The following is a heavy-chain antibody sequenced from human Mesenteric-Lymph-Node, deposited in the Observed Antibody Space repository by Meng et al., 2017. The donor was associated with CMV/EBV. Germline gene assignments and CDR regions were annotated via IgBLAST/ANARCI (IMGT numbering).Heavy chain of an antibody. V-gene: IGHV1-2*02. D-gene: IGHD1-1*01. CDR2: INTNSGGT. Sequence: APVKVSCKASGYTFSSHYMHLVRQAPGQGLEWMGWINTNSGGTNYAQNFQGRVTLTRDTSISTVYMEMTSLRSDDTAVYYCARGTGSSWFDSWGQGSLVTVSS. CDR3: ARGTGSSWFDS. CDR1: GYTFSSHY. J-gene: IGHJ5*01.